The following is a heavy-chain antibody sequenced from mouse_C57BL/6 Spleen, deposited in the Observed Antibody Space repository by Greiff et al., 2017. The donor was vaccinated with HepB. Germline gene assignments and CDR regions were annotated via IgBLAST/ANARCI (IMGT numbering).Heavy chain of an antibody. CDR3: ARGGKSYYFDY. V-gene: IGHV1-43*01. Sequence: VQLQQSGPELVKPGASVKISCKASGYSFTGYYMHWVKQSSEKSLEWIGEINPSTGGTSYNQKFKGKATLTVDKSSSTAYMQLKSLTSEDSAVYYCARGGKSYYFDYWGQGTTLTVSS. J-gene: IGHJ2*01. CDR1: GYSFTGYY. CDR2: INPSTGGT.